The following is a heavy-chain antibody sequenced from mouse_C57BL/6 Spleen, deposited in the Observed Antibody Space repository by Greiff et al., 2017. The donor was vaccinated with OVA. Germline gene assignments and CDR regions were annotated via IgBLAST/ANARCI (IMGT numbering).Heavy chain of an antibody. Sequence: QVQLQQPGAELVKPGASVKLSCKASGYTFTSYWMQWVKQRPGQGLEWIGEIDPSDSYTNYNQKFKGKATLTVDTSSSTAYMQLSNLTSEDSAVYYCARGVGDYEYWYFDVWGTGTTVTVSS. D-gene: IGHD2-4*01. V-gene: IGHV1-50*01. CDR3: ARGVGDYEYWYFDV. J-gene: IGHJ1*03. CDR1: GYTFTSYW. CDR2: IDPSDSYT.